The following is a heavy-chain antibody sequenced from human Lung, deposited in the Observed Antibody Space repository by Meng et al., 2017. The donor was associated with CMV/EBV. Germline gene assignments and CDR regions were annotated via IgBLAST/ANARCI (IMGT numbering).Heavy chain of an antibody. CDR3: AKRGDSSGTYAMDV. CDR2: IRFDGTNK. J-gene: IGHJ6*02. D-gene: IGHD3-22*01. Sequence: GESLKISCAASGFTFSSYAMHWVRQAPGKGLEWVANIRFDGTNKYHADSVKGRFTISRDNSKNTLYLQMNSLRAEDTAVYYCAKRGDSSGTYAMDVWAKGPRSXSP. CDR1: GFTFSSYA. V-gene: IGHV3-30*02.